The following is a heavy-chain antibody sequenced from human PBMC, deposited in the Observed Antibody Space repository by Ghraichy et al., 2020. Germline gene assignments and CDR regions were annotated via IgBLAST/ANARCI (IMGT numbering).Heavy chain of an antibody. J-gene: IGHJ4*02. Sequence: GGSLRLSCEASGFTFSSYAMSWVRQAPGKGLEWVSVIYNGGSTFYADSVKGRFTISRDNSKNTLYLQMNSLRAEDTAVYYCARGEGGTTLFDSWGQGTLVTVSS. V-gene: IGHV3-53*01. CDR1: GFTFSSYA. D-gene: IGHD2/OR15-2a*01. CDR3: ARGEGGTTLFDS. CDR2: IYNGGST.